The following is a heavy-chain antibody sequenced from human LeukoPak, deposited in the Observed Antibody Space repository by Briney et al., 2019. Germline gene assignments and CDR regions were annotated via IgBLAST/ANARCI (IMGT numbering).Heavy chain of an antibody. CDR3: ARQYYYGSGSYYGGVY. V-gene: IGHV3-30*03. CDR1: GFTFSSYG. D-gene: IGHD3-10*01. Sequence: PGGSLRLSCAASGFTFSSYGMHWVRQAPGKGLEWVAVISYDGSNKYYADSVKGRFTISRDNSKNTLYLQMNSLRAEDTAVYYCARQYYYGSGSYYGGVYWGQGTLVTVSS. J-gene: IGHJ4*02. CDR2: ISYDGSNK.